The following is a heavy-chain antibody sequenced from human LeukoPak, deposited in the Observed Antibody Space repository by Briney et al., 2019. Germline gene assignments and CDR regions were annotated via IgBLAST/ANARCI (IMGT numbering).Heavy chain of an antibody. CDR3: ARVPYGSGNYYNSFDY. CDR1: GFTFSNYW. D-gene: IGHD3-10*01. J-gene: IGHJ4*02. CDR2: INSDGSRT. V-gene: IGHV3-74*03. Sequence: PGGSLRLSCAASGFTFSNYWMHWVRQAPGKGLVWVSYINSDGSRTKYADSVKGRVTISRDNAKNMLYLQMNSLRAEDTAVYYCARVPYGSGNYYNSFDYWGQGALVTVSS.